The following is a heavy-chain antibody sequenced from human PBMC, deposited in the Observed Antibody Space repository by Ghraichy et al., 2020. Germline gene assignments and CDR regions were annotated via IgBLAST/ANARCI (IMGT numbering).Heavy chain of an antibody. CDR3: ARLWGDVLRFLEWANDAFDI. J-gene: IGHJ3*02. CDR1: GGSISSSSYY. Sequence: SETLSLTCTVSGGSISSSSYYWGWIRQPPGKGLEWIGSIYYSGSTYYNPSLKSRVTISVDTSKNQFSLKLSSVTAADTAVYYCARLWGDVLRFLEWANDAFDIWGQGTMVTVSS. CDR2: IYYSGST. V-gene: IGHV4-39*01. D-gene: IGHD3-3*01.